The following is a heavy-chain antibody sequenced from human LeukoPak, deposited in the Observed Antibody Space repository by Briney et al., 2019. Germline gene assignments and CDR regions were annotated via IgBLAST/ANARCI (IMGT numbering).Heavy chain of an antibody. CDR3: AKVYSSSWYPDAFDI. CDR1: GFTFSSYA. J-gene: IGHJ3*02. D-gene: IGHD6-13*01. CDR2: ISGSGGST. V-gene: IGHV3-23*01. Sequence: GGSLRLSCAASGFTFSSYAMSWVRQAPGKGLEWGSAISGSGGSTYYADSVKRRFTISRDNSKTTLYLQMNSLRAEDTAVYYCAKVYSSSWYPDAFDIWGQGTMVTVSS.